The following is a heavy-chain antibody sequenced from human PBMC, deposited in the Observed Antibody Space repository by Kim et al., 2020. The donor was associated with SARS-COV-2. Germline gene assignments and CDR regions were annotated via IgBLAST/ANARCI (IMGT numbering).Heavy chain of an antibody. J-gene: IGHJ4*02. CDR3: AGGGGSSYDH. V-gene: IGHV4-59*08. D-gene: IGHD5-18*01. Sequence: SETLSLTCTVSGGSINGDYWSWIRQPPGRGLEWIGYIYYSGRTNYNPSLESRVTISVDTSKIQFSLRLSSVTAADTAVYYWAGGGGSSYDHWGQGTLVTVST. CDR2: IYYSGRT. CDR1: GGSINGDY.